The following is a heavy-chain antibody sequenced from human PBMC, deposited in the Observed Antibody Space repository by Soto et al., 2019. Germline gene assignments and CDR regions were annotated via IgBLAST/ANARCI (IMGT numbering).Heavy chain of an antibody. Sequence: EVQLVESGGGLVKPGGSLRLSCAASGFTFSSYSMNWVRQAPGKGLEWVSCISSSSSNKYYADSVKGRFTISRDNAKNSRYLQMTSLRAEDTAVYYCARDRGSSGWYAGGWFDPWGQGTLVTVSS. CDR3: ARDRGSSGWYAGGWFDP. D-gene: IGHD6-19*01. CDR1: GFTFSSYS. J-gene: IGHJ5*02. V-gene: IGHV3-21*01. CDR2: ISSSSSNK.